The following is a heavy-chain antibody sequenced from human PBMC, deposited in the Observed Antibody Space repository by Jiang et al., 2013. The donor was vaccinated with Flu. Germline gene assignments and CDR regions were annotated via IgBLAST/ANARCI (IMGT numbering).Heavy chain of an antibody. D-gene: IGHD5-18*01. J-gene: IGHJ4*02. CDR2: WYN. CDR3: ARDGRVGYSYWFDY. Sequence: WYNDYAVSVKSRITINPDTSKNQFSLQLNSVTPEDTAVYYCARDGRVGYSYWFDYVGQGTLVTVSS. V-gene: IGHV6-1*01.